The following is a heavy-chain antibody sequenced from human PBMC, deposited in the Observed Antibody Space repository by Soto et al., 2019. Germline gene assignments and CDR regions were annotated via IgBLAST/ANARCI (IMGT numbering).Heavy chain of an antibody. CDR1: GFTFSSYA. D-gene: IGHD6-13*01. CDR3: AKRGSSSYFDY. Sequence: EVQLLESGGGLVQPGGSLRLSCAASGFTFSSYAMSWVRQAPGKGLEWVSVISGSGDSTYYADSVKGRFTISRDNSKNTLYLQMNSLRAEDTAVYSCAKRGSSSYFDYWGQGTLVNVSS. CDR2: ISGSGDST. J-gene: IGHJ4*02. V-gene: IGHV3-23*01.